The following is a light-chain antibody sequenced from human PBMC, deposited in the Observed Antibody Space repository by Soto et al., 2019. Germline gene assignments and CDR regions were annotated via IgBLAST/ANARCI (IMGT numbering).Light chain of an antibody. Sequence: EIVLTQSPATLSLSPGERATLSCRASESVTSFLAWYQQKPGQAPRLLIYDASNRATGISARFSGSGSGTDFTLTISSLEPGDFAVYYCQQRSDWPRTFGQGTKVESK. CDR1: ESVTSF. CDR3: QQRSDWPRT. V-gene: IGKV3-11*01. J-gene: IGKJ1*01. CDR2: DAS.